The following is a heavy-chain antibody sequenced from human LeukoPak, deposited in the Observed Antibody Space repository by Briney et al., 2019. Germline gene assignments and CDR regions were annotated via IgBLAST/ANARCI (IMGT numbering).Heavy chain of an antibody. D-gene: IGHD6-19*01. Sequence: GASVKVSCKASGYTFIDYYVHWVRQAAGQGLEWMGGINPNSGGTNFAHKLQGRITMTRDTSIKTVYLEMSSLISDDTALYYCARAQSLDYWGQGTPVTVSS. V-gene: IGHV1-2*07. CDR1: GYTFIDYY. CDR3: ARAQSLDY. J-gene: IGHJ4*02. CDR2: INPNSGGT.